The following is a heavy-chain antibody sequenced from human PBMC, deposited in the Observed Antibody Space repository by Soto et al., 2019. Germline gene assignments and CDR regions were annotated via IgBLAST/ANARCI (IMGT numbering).Heavy chain of an antibody. CDR2: IYSGGST. Sequence: GGSVRLSCAASGFTVSSNYMGWVRQAPGKGLEWVSVIYSGGSTYYADSVKGRFTISRDNSKNTLYLQMNSLRAEDTAVYYCARDRTTVVTDYWYFDLWGRGTLVTVSS. V-gene: IGHV3-53*01. CDR1: GFTVSSNY. CDR3: ARDRTTVVTDYWYFDL. J-gene: IGHJ2*01. D-gene: IGHD4-17*01.